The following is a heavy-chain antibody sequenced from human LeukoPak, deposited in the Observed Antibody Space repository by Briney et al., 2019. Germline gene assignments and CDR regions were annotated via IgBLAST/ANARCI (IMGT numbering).Heavy chain of an antibody. CDR1: RFTFSSYA. CDR2: ISGSGGST. Sequence: GGSLRLSRAASRFTFSSYAMSWVRQAPGKGLEWVSVISGSGGSTYYADSVKGRFTISRDNSKNTLYLQMNSLRAEDTAVYFCAKEEVGTYYYDSSGGYSDAFDIWGQGTMVTVSS. CDR3: AKEEVGTYYYDSSGGYSDAFDI. J-gene: IGHJ3*02. D-gene: IGHD3-22*01. V-gene: IGHV3-23*01.